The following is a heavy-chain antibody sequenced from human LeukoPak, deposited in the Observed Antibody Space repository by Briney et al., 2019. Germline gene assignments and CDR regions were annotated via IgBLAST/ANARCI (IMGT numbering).Heavy chain of an antibody. J-gene: IGHJ4*02. V-gene: IGHV4-59*01. CDR3: ARGTSSGSGPYYFDY. D-gene: IGHD3-10*01. Sequence: SETLSLTYTVSGGSISSYYWSWIRQPPGKGLEWIGYIYYSGSTSYNPSLKSRVTISVDTSKNQFSLKLSSVTAADTAVYYCARGTSSGSGPYYFDYWGQGTLVTVSS. CDR2: IYYSGST. CDR1: GGSISSYY.